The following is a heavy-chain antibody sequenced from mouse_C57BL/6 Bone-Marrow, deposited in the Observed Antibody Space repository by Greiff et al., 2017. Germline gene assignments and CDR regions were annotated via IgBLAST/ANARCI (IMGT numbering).Heavy chain of an antibody. CDR3: ARSWTVRGGRAMDY. D-gene: IGHD1-1*01. Sequence: QVQLQQSGAELVRPGTSVKVSCKASGYAFTNYLIEWVKQRPGQGLEWIGVINPGSGGTNYNEKFKGKATLTADKSSSTAYMQRSSLTSEDSAVYCCARSWTVRGGRAMDYWGQGTSVTVSS. J-gene: IGHJ4*01. V-gene: IGHV1-54*01. CDR1: GYAFTNYL. CDR2: INPGSGGT.